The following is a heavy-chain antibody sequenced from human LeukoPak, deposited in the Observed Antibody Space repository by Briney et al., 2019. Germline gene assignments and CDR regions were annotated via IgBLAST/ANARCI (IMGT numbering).Heavy chain of an antibody. J-gene: IGHJ4*02. D-gene: IGHD6-13*01. CDR3: AKDKVSYSSSFDY. Sequence: SETLSLTCTVSGGSISSNNWWSWVRQPPGKGLEWIGEIWHSGSTNYNPSLKSRVTMSVDKSKNHFSLKLSSVTAADTALYYCAKDKVSYSSSFDYWGQGTLVTVSS. V-gene: IGHV4-4*02. CDR2: IWHSGST. CDR1: GGSISSNNW.